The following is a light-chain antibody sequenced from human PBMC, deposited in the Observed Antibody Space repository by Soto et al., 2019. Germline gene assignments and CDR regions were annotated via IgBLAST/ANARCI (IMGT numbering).Light chain of an antibody. J-gene: IGKJ1*01. CDR3: QQYNSYGT. CDR2: DAS. V-gene: IGKV1D-8*03. CDR1: QGISSY. Sequence: VIWMTQSPSLLSASTGDRVTISCRMSQGISSYLAWYQQKPGKAPKLLIYDASSLESGVPSRFSGSGSGTEFTLTISSLQPDDFATYYCQQYNSYGTFGQGTKVDIK.